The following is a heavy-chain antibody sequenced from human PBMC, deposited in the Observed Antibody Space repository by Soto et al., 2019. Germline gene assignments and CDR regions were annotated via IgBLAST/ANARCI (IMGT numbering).Heavy chain of an antibody. V-gene: IGHV3-20*04. CDR1: GFTFDDYG. CDR2: INWNGGSA. Sequence: PGGSLRLSCAASGFTFDDYGMSWVRQAPGKGLKWVSGINWNGGSAGYADSVKGRFAISRDNAKNSLYLQMNSLRAEDTAFYFCARDRSYGDFFDYWGQGTLVTVSS. D-gene: IGHD4-17*01. J-gene: IGHJ4*02. CDR3: ARDRSYGDFFDY.